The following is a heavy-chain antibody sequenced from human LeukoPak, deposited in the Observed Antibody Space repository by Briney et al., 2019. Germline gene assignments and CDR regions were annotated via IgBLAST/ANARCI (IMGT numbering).Heavy chain of an antibody. CDR3: ARDLLVDTALGEAYYYGMDV. J-gene: IGHJ6*02. D-gene: IGHD5-18*01. CDR2: IYTSGST. CDR1: GGSISSYY. Sequence: SETLSLTCTVSGGSISSYYWSWIRQPAGKGLEWIGRIYTSGSTNYNPSLKSRVTMSVDTSKNQFSLKLSSVTAADTAVYYCARDLLVDTALGEAYYYGMDVWGQGTTVTVSS. V-gene: IGHV4-4*07.